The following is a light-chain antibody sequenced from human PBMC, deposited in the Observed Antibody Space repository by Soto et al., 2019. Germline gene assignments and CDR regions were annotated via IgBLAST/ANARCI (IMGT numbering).Light chain of an antibody. CDR1: SSDVGGYNY. V-gene: IGLV2-14*01. CDR2: DVS. CDR3: SSYTSSSTLL. Sequence: QFALTQPASVSGSPGQSITISCTGTSSDVGGYNYVSWYQQHPGKAPKLIIYDVSHRPSGVSNRFSGSKSGNTASLTISGLQSEDEADYYCSSYTSSSTLLFGTGTKLTVL. J-gene: IGLJ1*01.